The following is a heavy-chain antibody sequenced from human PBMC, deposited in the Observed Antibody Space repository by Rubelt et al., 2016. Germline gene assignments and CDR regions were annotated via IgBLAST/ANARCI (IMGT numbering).Heavy chain of an antibody. J-gene: IGHJ6*03. V-gene: IGHV4-59*01. Sequence: YSGSTYYNPSLKSRVTISVDTSKNQFSLKLSSVTAADTAVYYCARDYYMDVWGKGTTVTVSS. CDR2: YSGST. CDR3: ARDYYMDV.